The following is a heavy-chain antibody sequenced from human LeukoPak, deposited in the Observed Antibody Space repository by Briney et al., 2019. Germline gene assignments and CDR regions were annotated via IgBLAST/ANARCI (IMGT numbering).Heavy chain of an antibody. CDR3: ARHMGGDLIMIVVPRD. CDR2: VSYSGTT. Sequence: KPSETLSLTCTVSGGSIRSNGYFWSWIRQPPGKGLEWTATVSYSGTTYYNPSLKSRVTTSVDTSTNHFSLKLSSVTAADTAVYYCARHMGGDLIMIVVPRDWGQGTLVTVSS. V-gene: IGHV4-39*01. D-gene: IGHD3-22*01. J-gene: IGHJ4*02. CDR1: GGSIRSNGYF.